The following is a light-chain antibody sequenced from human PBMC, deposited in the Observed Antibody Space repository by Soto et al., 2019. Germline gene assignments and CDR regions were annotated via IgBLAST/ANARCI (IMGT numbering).Light chain of an antibody. CDR2: GAS. J-gene: IGKJ2*01. CDR3: QQSYTTPHP. CDR1: QSISTY. Sequence: DIQMTQSPSSLSASVGDRVTITCRASQSISTYLNWYRQKLGKAPELLIYGASSLQSGVPSRFSGSGSATDFTLTISSLQPEDFATYYCQQSYTTPHPFGQGTKLEIE. V-gene: IGKV1-39*01.